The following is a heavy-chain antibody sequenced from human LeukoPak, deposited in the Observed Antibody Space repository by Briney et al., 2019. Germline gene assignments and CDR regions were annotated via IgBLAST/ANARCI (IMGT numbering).Heavy chain of an antibody. J-gene: IGHJ6*03. D-gene: IGHD6-19*01. CDR1: GFTFSSYG. CDR2: IWHDGSNK. Sequence: GGSLRLSCAAAGFTFSSYGMHWIRQAPGKGLEWVAVIWHDGSNKYYADSAKGRFTISRDNSKNTMYLQMNSLRAEDTAVYYCAKDQGGVVAGYYYYYMDVWGKGTTVTVSS. V-gene: IGHV3-33*06. CDR3: AKDQGGVVAGYYYYYMDV.